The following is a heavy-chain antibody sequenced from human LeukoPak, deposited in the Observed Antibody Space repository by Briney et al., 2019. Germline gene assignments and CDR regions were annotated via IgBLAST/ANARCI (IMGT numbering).Heavy chain of an antibody. V-gene: IGHV1-18*01. CDR1: GYTFTSYG. CDR2: ISAYNGNT. CDR3: AGDEWVGAVYYYDGMDV. D-gene: IGHD1-26*01. J-gene: IGHJ6*02. Sequence: ASVKVSCKASGYTFTSYGISWVRQAPGQGLEWMGWISAYNGNTNYAQKLQGRVTMTTDTSTSTAYMELRSLRSDAAAVYYCAGDEWVGAVYYYDGMDVWGQGTTVTVSS.